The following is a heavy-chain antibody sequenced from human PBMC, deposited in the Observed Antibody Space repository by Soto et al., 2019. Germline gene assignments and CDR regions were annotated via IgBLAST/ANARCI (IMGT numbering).Heavy chain of an antibody. Sequence: FTSYWISWVRQMPGKGLEWMGRIDPSDSYTNYSPSFQGHVTISADKSISTAYLQWSSLKASDTAMYYCARLSGAWDYYYGMDVWGQGTTVTVSS. V-gene: IGHV5-10-1*01. D-gene: IGHD1-26*01. CDR1: FTSYW. J-gene: IGHJ6*02. CDR2: IDPSDSYT. CDR3: ARLSGAWDYYYGMDV.